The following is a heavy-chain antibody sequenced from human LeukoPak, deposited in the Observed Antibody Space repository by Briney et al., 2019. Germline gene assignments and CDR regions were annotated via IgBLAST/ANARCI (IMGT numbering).Heavy chain of an antibody. CDR1: GGTFSSYA. Sequence: SVKVSCKASGGTFSSYAISWMRQAPGQGLEWMGGIIPIFGTANYAQKFQGRVTITADESTSTAYMELRSLRSEDTAVYYCARVGPYSGSYGGWFDPWGQGTLVTVSS. D-gene: IGHD1-26*01. CDR3: ARVGPYSGSYGGWFDP. CDR2: IIPIFGTA. V-gene: IGHV1-69*01. J-gene: IGHJ5*02.